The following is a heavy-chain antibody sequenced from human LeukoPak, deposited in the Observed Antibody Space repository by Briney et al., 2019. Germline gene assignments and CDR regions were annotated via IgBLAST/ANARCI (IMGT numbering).Heavy chain of an antibody. J-gene: IGHJ4*02. CDR2: ISGSGGST. V-gene: IGHV3-23*01. CDR3: ANDSSGYYSIPVPFDY. D-gene: IGHD3-22*01. Sequence: GGSLRLSCAASGFTFSSYAMSWVRQAPGKGLEWVSAISGSGGSTYYADSEKGRFTISRDNSKNTLYLQMNSLRAEDTAVYYCANDSSGYYSIPVPFDYWGQGTLVTVSS. CDR1: GFTFSSYA.